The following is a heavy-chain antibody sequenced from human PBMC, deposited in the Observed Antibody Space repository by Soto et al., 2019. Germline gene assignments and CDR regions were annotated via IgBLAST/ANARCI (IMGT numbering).Heavy chain of an antibody. CDR1: GGTFKMYA. J-gene: IGHJ4*02. V-gene: IGHV1-69*01. D-gene: IGHD3-16*01. Sequence: QVQLVQSGPEVKKPGSAVKVSCKASGGTFKMYAMNWVRQAPGQGLEWMGGTIPALDKTNYAQKFQGRLTITVDEATGTAYRDLGGVRSDDTAVYYWARAMGSGGFTGGSAYWGQGTLVTVSS. CDR3: ARAMGSGGFTGGSAY. CDR2: TIPALDKT.